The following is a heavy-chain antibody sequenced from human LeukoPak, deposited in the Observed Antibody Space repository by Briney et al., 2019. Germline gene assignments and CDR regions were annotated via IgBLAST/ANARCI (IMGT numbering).Heavy chain of an antibody. CDR2: VYSGTN. Sequence: PSETLSLTCTVSGGSVAGNYWSWIRQSPEKGLEWIGFVYSGTNNCNPSLRGRVTISEDTSKNQFSLKLTSVTAADTAVYYCVKGGQWDLLLAWGHGTLVSVSA. V-gene: IGHV4-59*02. J-gene: IGHJ5*01. D-gene: IGHD1-26*01. CDR1: GGSVAGNY. CDR3: VKGGQWDLLLA.